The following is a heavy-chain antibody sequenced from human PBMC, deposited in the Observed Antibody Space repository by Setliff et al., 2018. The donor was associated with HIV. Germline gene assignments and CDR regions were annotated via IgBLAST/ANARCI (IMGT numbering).Heavy chain of an antibody. CDR2: IYSGAGST. Sequence: PGGSLRLSCETSGFIFGNYAMTWVRQRPGRGLEWVGVIYSGAGSTEYADSVKGRFTIFRDNSKNTLYLQMNSLRAEDTAVYYCAKHFLLWSNAFHIWGQGTMVTVSS. CDR1: GFIFGNYA. J-gene: IGHJ3*02. CDR3: AKHFLLWSNAFHI. D-gene: IGHD2-21*01. V-gene: IGHV3-23*03.